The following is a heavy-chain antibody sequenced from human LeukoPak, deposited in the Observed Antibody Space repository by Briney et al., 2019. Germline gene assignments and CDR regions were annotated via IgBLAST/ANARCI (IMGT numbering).Heavy chain of an antibody. CDR3: ARDRYSSGWFRGIS. Sequence: GASVKVSCTASGGTFSSYAISWVRQAPGQGLEWMGWVNPNSGGTNYAQKFQGRVTMTRDTSISTAYMELSRLRSDDTAVYYCARDRYSSGWFRGISWGQGTLVTVSS. CDR2: VNPNSGGT. D-gene: IGHD6-19*01. V-gene: IGHV1-2*02. CDR1: GGTFSSYA. J-gene: IGHJ4*02.